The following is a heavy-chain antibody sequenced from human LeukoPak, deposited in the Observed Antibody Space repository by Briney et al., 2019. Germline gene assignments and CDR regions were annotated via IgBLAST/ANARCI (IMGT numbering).Heavy chain of an antibody. CDR1: GFTFSSYS. V-gene: IGHV3-21*01. Sequence: PGGSLRLSCAASGFTFSSYSMNWVRQAPGKGLEWVSSISSSSSYIYYADSVKGRFTISRDNAKNSLYLQMKSLRAEDTAVYYCARDRPVVPAPLWFGELWRDFDYWGQGTLVTVSS. J-gene: IGHJ4*02. CDR2: ISSSSSYI. D-gene: IGHD3-10*01. CDR3: ARDRPVVPAPLWFGELWRDFDY.